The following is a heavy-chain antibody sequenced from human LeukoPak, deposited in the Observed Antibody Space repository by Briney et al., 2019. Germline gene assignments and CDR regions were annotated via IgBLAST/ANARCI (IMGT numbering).Heavy chain of an antibody. D-gene: IGHD5-18*01. Sequence: SVKVSCKASGGTFSSYAISWVRQAPGQGLEWMGGIIPIFGTANYAQKFQGRVTITADKSTSTAYMELSSLRSEDTAVYYCARGAEVQLWSYYFDYWGQGTLVTVSS. J-gene: IGHJ4*02. CDR1: GGTFSSYA. CDR2: IIPIFGTA. CDR3: ARGAEVQLWSYYFDY. V-gene: IGHV1-69*06.